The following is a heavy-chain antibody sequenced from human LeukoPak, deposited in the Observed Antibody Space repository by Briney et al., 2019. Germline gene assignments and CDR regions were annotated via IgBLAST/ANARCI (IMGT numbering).Heavy chain of an antibody. Sequence: GASVKVSCKASGYTFTSYYMHWVRQAPGQGLEWMGIINPSGGGTSYAQKFQGRVTMTRDTSPSTVYMELSSLRSEDTAVYYCANIVGAMGGFDYWGQGTLVTVSS. CDR3: ANIVGAMGGFDY. J-gene: IGHJ4*02. CDR1: GYTFTSYY. V-gene: IGHV1-46*01. D-gene: IGHD1-26*01. CDR2: INPSGGGT.